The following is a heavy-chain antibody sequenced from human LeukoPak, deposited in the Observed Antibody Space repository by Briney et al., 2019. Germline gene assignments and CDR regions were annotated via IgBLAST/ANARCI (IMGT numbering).Heavy chain of an antibody. CDR1: GGTFSSYA. V-gene: IGHV1-69*05. Sequence: ASVKVSCKASGGTFSSYAISWVRQAPGQGLEWMGGITPIFGTANYAQKFQGRVTITTDESTSTAYMELSSLRSKDTAVYYCARGAAMDHFDYWGQGTLVTVSS. J-gene: IGHJ4*02. D-gene: IGHD5-18*01. CDR2: ITPIFGTA. CDR3: ARGAAMDHFDY.